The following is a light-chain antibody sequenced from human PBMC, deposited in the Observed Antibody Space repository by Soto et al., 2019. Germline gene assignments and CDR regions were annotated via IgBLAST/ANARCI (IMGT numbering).Light chain of an antibody. J-gene: IGLJ3*02. CDR2: YVS. V-gene: IGLV2-11*01. CDR3: CSSAGSYTSV. Sequence: QSALTQPRSVSGSPGQSVTISCTGTSSDVGGDNYVSWYQQHPGKAPKLMIYYVSKRPSGVPDRFSGSKSGNTASLTISGLQAEDEADYYCCSSAGSYTSVFGGGTKLTVL. CDR1: SSDVGGDNY.